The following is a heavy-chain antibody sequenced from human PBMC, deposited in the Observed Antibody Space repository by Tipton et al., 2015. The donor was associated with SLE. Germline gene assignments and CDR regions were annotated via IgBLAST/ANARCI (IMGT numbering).Heavy chain of an antibody. CDR2: ISYDGSNK. V-gene: IGHV3-30*04. CDR1: GFTFSSYA. Sequence: RSLRLSCAASGFTFSSYAMHWVRQAPGKGLEWVAVISYDGSNKYYADSVKGRFTISRDNSKNTLYLQMNSLRAEDTAVYYCARDCYYGSGSSFDYWGQGTLVTVSS. J-gene: IGHJ4*02. D-gene: IGHD3-10*01. CDR3: ARDCYYGSGSSFDY.